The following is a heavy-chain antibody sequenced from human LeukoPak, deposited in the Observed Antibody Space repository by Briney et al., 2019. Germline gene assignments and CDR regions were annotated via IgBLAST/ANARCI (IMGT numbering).Heavy chain of an antibody. CDR1: GLTFDDYA. Sequence: GGSLSLSCAASGLTFDDYAMHWVRQAPGKGLEWVSLISGDGGSTYYADSVKGRFTISRDNSKNSLYLQMNSLRTEDTALYYCAKVTVTTSEMDAFDIWGQGTMVTVSS. CDR3: AKVTVTTSEMDAFDI. CDR2: ISGDGGST. J-gene: IGHJ3*02. D-gene: IGHD4-17*01. V-gene: IGHV3-43*02.